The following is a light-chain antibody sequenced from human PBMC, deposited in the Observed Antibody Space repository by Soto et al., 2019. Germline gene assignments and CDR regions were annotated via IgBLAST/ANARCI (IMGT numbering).Light chain of an antibody. CDR3: QQYGSSPPLT. CDR1: QSVSSSY. Sequence: IVLTQSPGTLSLSPWERSTLSCRASQSVSSSYLAWYQQKPGQAPRLLIYGASSRATGIPDRFSGSGSGTDFTLTISRLEPEDFAVYYCQQYGSSPPLTFGGGTKVDTK. CDR2: GAS. V-gene: IGKV3-20*01. J-gene: IGKJ4*01.